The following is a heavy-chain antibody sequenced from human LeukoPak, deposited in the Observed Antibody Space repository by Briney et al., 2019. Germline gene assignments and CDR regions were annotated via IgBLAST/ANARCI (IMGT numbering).Heavy chain of an antibody. D-gene: IGHD3-3*01. J-gene: IGHJ4*02. V-gene: IGHV4-61*02. Sequence: SETLSLTCGVSGGSISDRSYYWSWIRQPAGKGLEWIGRIHTSGSTNYNPSLKSRVTISVDTSKNQFSLKLSSVTAADTAVYYCARTPYYDFWSGYDFDYWGQGTLVTVSS. CDR1: GGSISDRSYY. CDR2: IHTSGST. CDR3: ARTPYYDFWSGYDFDY.